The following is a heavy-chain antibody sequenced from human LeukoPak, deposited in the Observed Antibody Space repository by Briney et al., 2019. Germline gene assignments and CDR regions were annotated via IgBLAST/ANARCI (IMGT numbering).Heavy chain of an antibody. CDR2: ISWNSGSI. CDR1: GFTFDDYA. D-gene: IGHD6-13*01. CDR3: AKGYSSSWSPNDY. Sequence: PGGSLRLSCAASGFTFDDYAMHWVRQAPGKGLEWVSGISWNSGSIGYADSVKGRFTISRDNAKNSLYLQMNSLRAEDTALYYCAKGYSSSWSPNDYWGQGTLVTVSS. V-gene: IGHV3-9*01. J-gene: IGHJ4*02.